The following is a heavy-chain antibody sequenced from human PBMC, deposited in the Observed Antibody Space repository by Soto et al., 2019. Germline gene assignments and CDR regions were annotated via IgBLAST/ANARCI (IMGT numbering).Heavy chain of an antibody. V-gene: IGHV1-18*01. Sequence: ASVKVSCKASGYTFTSYGINWVRQAPGQGLEWMGWISTYNGNTNYIQKLQGRVTMTTDTSTSTAYMDLRSLRSDDTAVYYCARDLPLRYYYDSSGYYPDAFDIWGQGTMVTVSS. CDR2: ISTYNGNT. CDR1: GYTFTSYG. D-gene: IGHD3-22*01. CDR3: ARDLPLRYYYDSSGYYPDAFDI. J-gene: IGHJ3*02.